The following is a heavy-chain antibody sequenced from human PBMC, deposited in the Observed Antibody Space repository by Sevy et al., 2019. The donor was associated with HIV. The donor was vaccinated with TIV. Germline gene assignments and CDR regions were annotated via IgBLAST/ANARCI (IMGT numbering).Heavy chain of an antibody. V-gene: IGHV4-34*01. CDR1: GGSFSGYF. CDR3: ARGRQAYVVVVPSTVPFDY. J-gene: IGHJ4*02. CDR2: INYTGTL. D-gene: IGHD2-2*01. Sequence: SETLSLTCAVYGGSFSGYFWNWIRQSPGKGLEWIGEINYTGTLKYNPSLKSRVTISVDASKNQLSLHLSSVTAADTAIYYCARGRQAYVVVVPSTVPFDYWGQGTLVTVSS.